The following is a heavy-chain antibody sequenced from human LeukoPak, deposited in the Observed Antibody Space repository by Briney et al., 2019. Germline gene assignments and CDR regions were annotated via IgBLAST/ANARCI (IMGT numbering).Heavy chain of an antibody. J-gene: IGHJ3*02. D-gene: IGHD4-17*01. CDR2: ITGSGAGT. CDR1: GFTFSNYA. V-gene: IGHV3-23*01. Sequence: GRSLRLSCAASGFTFSNYALIWVRQAPERGLQWVSAITGSGAGTYYEDSVKGRFTISRDNSKNTLYLQMNSLRAEDTAIYYCAKDPNGDYVGAFDSWGQGTMVTVSS. CDR3: AKDPNGDYVGAFDS.